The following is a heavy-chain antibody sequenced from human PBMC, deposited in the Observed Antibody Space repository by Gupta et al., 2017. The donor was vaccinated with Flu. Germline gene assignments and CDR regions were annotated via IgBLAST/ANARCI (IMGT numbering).Heavy chain of an antibody. CDR3: ARDVRYSYGHSDV. Sequence: EVQLVESGGGLVQPGGSLRLSCSASGFTFSSSSLNWVRQAPGKGLEWVSYISSSSSTIYYADSVKGRFTISRDNAKNSLYLQMNSLRDEDTAVYYCARDVRYSYGHSDVWGQGTTVTVSS. J-gene: IGHJ6*02. D-gene: IGHD5-18*01. CDR2: ISSSSSTI. V-gene: IGHV3-48*02. CDR1: GFTFSSSS.